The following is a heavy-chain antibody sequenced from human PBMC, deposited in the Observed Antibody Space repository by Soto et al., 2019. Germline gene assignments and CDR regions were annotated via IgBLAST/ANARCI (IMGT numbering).Heavy chain of an antibody. J-gene: IGHJ3*02. V-gene: IGHV1-18*04. CDR1: GYTFTNHG. CDR3: ARDRVAGIWGDAFDI. CDR2: INPYNANV. Sequence: QVQLVQSGAEVKKPGASVKVSCKTSGYTFTNHGINWVRQAPGQGLEWMVWINPYNANVNYAQKLQGRVTMTTDTSTSTAYMDLRSLTSDETAVYYCARDRVAGIWGDAFDIWGQGTMVTVSS. D-gene: IGHD3-16*01.